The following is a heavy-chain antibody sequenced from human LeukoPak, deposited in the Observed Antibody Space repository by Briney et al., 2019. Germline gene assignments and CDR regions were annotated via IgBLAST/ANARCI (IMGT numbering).Heavy chain of an antibody. CDR2: IYYSGST. CDR1: GGSISSDY. V-gene: IGHV4-59*01. Sequence: PSETLSLTCTVSGGSISSDYWSWIRQPPGKGLEWIGDIYYSGSTNYNPSLTSRVTISVDTSKNQFSLKLSSVTAADTAVYYCYGRYYDSSGYYYVDAFDIWGQGTMVTVSS. J-gene: IGHJ3*02. D-gene: IGHD3-22*01. CDR3: YGRYYDSSGYYYVDAFDI.